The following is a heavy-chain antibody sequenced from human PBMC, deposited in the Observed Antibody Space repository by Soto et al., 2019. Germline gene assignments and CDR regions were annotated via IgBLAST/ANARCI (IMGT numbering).Heavy chain of an antibody. CDR3: ARGPTYSAGSYYIN. V-gene: IGHV1-69*02. J-gene: IGHJ4*02. CDR2: IVPTLNIA. Sequence: QVQLVQSGAEVKKPGSSVEVSCKASGGSFSRYTFSWVRQAPGQGLEWMGRIVPTLNIANYAPKFQGRVSFSANKSTGTVYMELRSLTPADTAVYYCARGPTYSAGSYYINWGQGTLVTVS. D-gene: IGHD3-10*01. CDR1: GGSFSRYT.